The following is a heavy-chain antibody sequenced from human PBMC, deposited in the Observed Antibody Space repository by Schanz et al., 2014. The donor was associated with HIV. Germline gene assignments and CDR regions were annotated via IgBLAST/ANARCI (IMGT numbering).Heavy chain of an antibody. V-gene: IGHV1-18*01. CDR1: GYTFASYG. CDR3: AKGQDWPGPKLDH. J-gene: IGHJ4*03. Sequence: QVQLVQSGPEVKKPGASVRVSCETSGYTFASYGITWVRQAPGQGLDWVGWISPYNGDRKYDQKFQGRVTLTTDTSTNTAYMELRSLRSDDTAVYYCAKGQDWPGPKLDHWGHGSLVIVSS. CDR2: ISPYNGDR. D-gene: IGHD3-9*01.